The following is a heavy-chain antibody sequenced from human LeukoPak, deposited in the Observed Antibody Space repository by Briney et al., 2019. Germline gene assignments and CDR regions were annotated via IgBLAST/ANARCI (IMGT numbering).Heavy chain of an antibody. J-gene: IGHJ5*02. D-gene: IGHD6-19*01. CDR2: IIPILNIT. V-gene: IGHV1-69*04. CDR3: ARGAEIVFSSGWYPS. CDR1: RGTFSKYA. Sequence: SVKVSCKASRGTFSKYAISWVRQAPGQGLEWMGRIIPILNITHYAQKFQGRVTIAADKSTSTAYVELSSLRSEDTAVYYCARGAEIVFSSGWYPSWGQGTLVTVSS.